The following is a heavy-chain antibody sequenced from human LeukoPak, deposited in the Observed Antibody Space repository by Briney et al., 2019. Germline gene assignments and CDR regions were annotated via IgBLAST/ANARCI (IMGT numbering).Heavy chain of an antibody. CDR3: ARGNYGSGSSPLDY. D-gene: IGHD3-10*01. CDR2: INSDGTKR. CDR1: GFTFSNHW. V-gene: IGHV3-74*01. J-gene: IGHJ4*02. Sequence: PGGSLRLSCAASGFTFSNHWMYWVRQVPGKGLVWVSRINSDGTKRNYADSVKGRLTISRDNAKNTLYLQMNSLRAEDTAVYYCARGNYGSGSSPLDYWGQGTLVTVSS.